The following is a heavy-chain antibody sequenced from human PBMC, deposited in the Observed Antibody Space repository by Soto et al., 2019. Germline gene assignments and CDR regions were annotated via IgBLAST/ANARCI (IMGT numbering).Heavy chain of an antibody. CDR1: GGSISGGGYY. CDR2: LYYSGTT. D-gene: IGHD6-13*01. V-gene: IGHV4-31*03. J-gene: IGHJ4*02. Sequence: PSETLSLTCSVSGGSISGGGYYWSWIRQHPGKGLEWIGFLYYSGTTYYSPSLKSRIVISADTSNNQFSMILSSVTAADTAVSYCARYRFSGSWSKFDDWGQGILVTVSS. CDR3: ARYRFSGSWSKFDD.